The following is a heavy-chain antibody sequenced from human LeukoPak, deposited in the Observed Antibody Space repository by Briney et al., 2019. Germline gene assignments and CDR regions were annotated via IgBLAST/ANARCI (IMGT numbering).Heavy chain of an antibody. V-gene: IGHV3-30*04. CDR2: ISYDGSNK. J-gene: IGHJ3*02. D-gene: IGHD2-2*01. CDR3: AREGGVVVVPAAIPDAFDI. CDR1: GFTFSGYA. Sequence: GGSLRLSCAASGFTFSGYAMHWVRQAPGKGLEWVAVISYDGSNKYYADSVKGRFTISRDNSKNTLYLQMNSLRAEDTAVYYCAREGGVVVVPAAIPDAFDIWGQGTMVTVSS.